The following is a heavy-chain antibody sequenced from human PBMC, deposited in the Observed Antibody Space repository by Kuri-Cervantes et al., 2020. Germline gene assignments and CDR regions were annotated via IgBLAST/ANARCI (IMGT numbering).Heavy chain of an antibody. J-gene: IGHJ4*02. CDR1: GFTFSSYS. CDR2: ISSSSSYI. CDR3: ASGYDILTGYPYFDY. V-gene: IGHV3-21*01. D-gene: IGHD3-9*01. Sequence: GGSLRLSCAASGFTFSSYSMNWVRQAPGKGLEWVSSISSSSSYIYYADSVKGRFTISRDNAKNSLYLQMNSLRAEDTAVHYCASGYDILTGYPYFDYWGQGTLVTVSS.